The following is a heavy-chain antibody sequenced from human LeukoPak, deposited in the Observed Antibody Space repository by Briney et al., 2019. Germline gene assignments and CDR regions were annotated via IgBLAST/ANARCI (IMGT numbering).Heavy chain of an antibody. CDR3: ASNYYDSSGYYWGFDY. CDR1: GGTFSSYA. CDR2: IIPIFGTA. D-gene: IGHD3-22*01. V-gene: IGHV1-69*05. J-gene: IGHJ4*02. Sequence: SVTVSCKASGGTFSSYAISWVRQAPGQGLEWMGGIIPIFGTANYAQTFQGRVTITTDESTSTASMELSSLRSEDTAVYYCASNYYDSSGYYWGFDYWGQGTLVTVSS.